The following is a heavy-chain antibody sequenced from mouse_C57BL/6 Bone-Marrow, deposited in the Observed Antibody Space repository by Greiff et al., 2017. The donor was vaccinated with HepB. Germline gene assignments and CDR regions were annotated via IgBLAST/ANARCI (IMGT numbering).Heavy chain of an antibody. CDR3: ARIVYYSNYGLLDYAMDY. D-gene: IGHD2-5*01. CDR2: IDPNSGGT. CDR1: GYTFTSYW. V-gene: IGHV1-72*01. Sequence: QVQLQQPGAELVKPGASVKLSCKASGYTFTSYWMHWVKQRPGRGLEWIGRIDPNSGGTKYNEKFKSKATLTVDKPSSTAYMQLSSLTSEDSAVYYCARIVYYSNYGLLDYAMDYWGQGTSVTVSS. J-gene: IGHJ4*01.